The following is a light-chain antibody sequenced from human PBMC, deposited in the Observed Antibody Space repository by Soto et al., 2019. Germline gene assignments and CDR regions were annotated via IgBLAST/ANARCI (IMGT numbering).Light chain of an antibody. Sequence: QSVLTQPASVSGSPGQSITISCTGTSSDIGGYNYVSWYQQHPGKAPKLMIYEVTNRPSGVSNRFSGSKSGNTASLTISGLQAEDEADYYCSSYTSISTQVFCGGTKLTVL. CDR2: EVT. CDR3: SSYTSISTQV. J-gene: IGLJ3*02. V-gene: IGLV2-14*01. CDR1: SSDIGGYNY.